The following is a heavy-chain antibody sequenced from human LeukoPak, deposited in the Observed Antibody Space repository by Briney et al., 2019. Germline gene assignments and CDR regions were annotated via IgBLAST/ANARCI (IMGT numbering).Heavy chain of an antibody. V-gene: IGHV3-53*01. J-gene: IGHJ6*02. CDR2: IYSGGST. CDR1: GFTVSSNY. CDR3: ARDPDPSYYGMDV. Sequence: EGSLRLSCAASGFTVSSNYMSWVRQAPGKGLEWVSVIYSGGSTYYADSVKGRFTISRDNSKNTLYLQMNSLRAEDTAVYYCARDPDPSYYGMDVWGQGTTVTVSS.